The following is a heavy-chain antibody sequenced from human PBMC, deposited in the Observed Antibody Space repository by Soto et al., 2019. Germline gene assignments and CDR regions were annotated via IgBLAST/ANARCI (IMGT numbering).Heavy chain of an antibody. CDR3: AGSNYYDSSGYYLGWYFDL. V-gene: IGHV4-59*01. CDR1: GGSISSYY. J-gene: IGHJ2*01. CDR2: IYYSGST. Sequence: PSETLSLTCTVSGGSISSYYWSWIRQPPGKGLEWIGYIYYSGSTNYNPSLKSRVTISVDTSKNQFSLKLSSVTAADTAVYYCAGSNYYDSSGYYLGWYFDLWGRGTLVTVSS. D-gene: IGHD3-22*01.